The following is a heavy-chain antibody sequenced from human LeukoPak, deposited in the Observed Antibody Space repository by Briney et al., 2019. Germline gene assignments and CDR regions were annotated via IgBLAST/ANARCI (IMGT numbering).Heavy chain of an antibody. CDR2: IYYSGST. CDR3: ARYSSGGDYFDH. J-gene: IGHJ4*02. V-gene: IGHV4-59*08. Sequence: SETLSLTCTVSGGSISGYFWSWIRQPPGKGLEWIGFIYYSGSTNYNPSLKSRVAISIDTSKNQFSLRLSSVTAADTAVYYCARYSSGGDYFDHWGQGTLVTVSS. CDR1: GGSISGYF. D-gene: IGHD6-19*01.